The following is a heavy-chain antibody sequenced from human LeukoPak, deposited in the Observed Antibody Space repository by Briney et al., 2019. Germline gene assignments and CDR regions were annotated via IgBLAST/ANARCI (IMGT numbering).Heavy chain of an antibody. Sequence: GRSLRLSCAASGFTFGSYGMHWVRQAPGKGLEWVAVISYDGSNKYYADSVKGRFTISRDNSKNTLYLQMNSLRAEDTAVYYCASTAGIAAAGNDYWGQGTLVTVSS. CDR1: GFTFGSYG. CDR2: ISYDGSNK. V-gene: IGHV3-30*03. CDR3: ASTAGIAAAGNDY. D-gene: IGHD6-13*01. J-gene: IGHJ4*02.